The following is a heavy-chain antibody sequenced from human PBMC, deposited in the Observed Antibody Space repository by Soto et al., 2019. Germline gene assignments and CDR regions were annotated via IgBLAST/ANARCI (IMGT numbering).Heavy chain of an antibody. Sequence: QAQGVQSGAEVRKPGSSVKLSCKASEGTFNSYAIAWVRQAPGQGLEWMGGIIPYYNTLNYAQKFQDRVTITADDSTNTVYMALSSLRSYDTAVYFGARGASRWYPYFFDSWGQGTLVTVSS. J-gene: IGHJ4*02. D-gene: IGHD6-13*01. CDR3: ARGASRWYPYFFDS. CDR1: EGTFNSYA. CDR2: IIPYYNTL. V-gene: IGHV1-69*01.